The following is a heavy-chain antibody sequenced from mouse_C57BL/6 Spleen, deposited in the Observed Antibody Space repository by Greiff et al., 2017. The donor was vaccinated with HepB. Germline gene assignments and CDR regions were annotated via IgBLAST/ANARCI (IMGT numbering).Heavy chain of an antibody. CDR3: ARTPRSDYGSSYYAMDY. J-gene: IGHJ4*01. CDR1: GYTFTDYN. V-gene: IGHV1-22*01. D-gene: IGHD1-1*01. CDR2: INPNNGGT. Sequence: EVQLQQSGPELVKPGASVKMSCTASGYTFTDYNMYWVKQSHGKSLEWIGYINPNNGGTSYNQKFKGKATLTVNKSSSTAYMELRSLTSEDSAVYDCARTPRSDYGSSYYAMDYWGQGTSVTVSS.